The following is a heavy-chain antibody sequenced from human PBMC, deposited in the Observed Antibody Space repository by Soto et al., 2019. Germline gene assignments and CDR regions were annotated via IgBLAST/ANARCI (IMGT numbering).Heavy chain of an antibody. D-gene: IGHD2-15*01. CDR2: IYHSGSA. CDR3: ARGRCSGGNCYPDLDY. V-gene: IGHV4-4*02. Sequence: PSETLSLTCAVSGGSISSSNWWSWVRQPPGKGLEWIGEIYHSGSANYNPSLESRVTISVDTSKNQFSLNLNSVTAADTAVYYCARGRCSGGNCYPDLDYWGQGALVTVSS. J-gene: IGHJ4*02. CDR1: GGSISSSNW.